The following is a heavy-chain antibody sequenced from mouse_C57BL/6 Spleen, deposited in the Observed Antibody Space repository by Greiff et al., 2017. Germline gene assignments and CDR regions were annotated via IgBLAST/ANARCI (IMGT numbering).Heavy chain of an antibody. V-gene: IGHV1-26*01. CDR2: INPNNGGT. CDR1: GYTFTDYY. Sequence: EVKLQQSGPELVKPGASVKISCKASGYTFTDYYMNWVKQSHGKSLEWIGDINPNNGGTSYNQKFKGKATLTVDKSSSTAYMELRSLTSEDSAVYYCARRGYSIPFAYWGQGTLVTVSA. J-gene: IGHJ3*01. D-gene: IGHD2-5*01. CDR3: ARRGYSIPFAY.